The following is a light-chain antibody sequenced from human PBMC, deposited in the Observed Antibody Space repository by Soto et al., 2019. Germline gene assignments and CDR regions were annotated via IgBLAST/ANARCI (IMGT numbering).Light chain of an antibody. V-gene: IGKV1-39*01. CDR2: AAS. J-gene: IGKJ3*01. CDR3: QQSHSVPFT. Sequence: DIRMTQSPLSLSASVGDRVTITCRASQSISDYVNWYQQKPGKAPKLPIFAASSLPSGVPSRFSGSGSGTDFTLAISSVSPEDYATYHCQQSHSVPFTFGPGTKVHIE. CDR1: QSISDY.